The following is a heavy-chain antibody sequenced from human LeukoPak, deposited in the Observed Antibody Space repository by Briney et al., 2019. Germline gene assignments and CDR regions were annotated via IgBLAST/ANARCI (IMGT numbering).Heavy chain of an antibody. V-gene: IGHV3-21*01. CDR3: AREDISWATDY. Sequence: WVSSISSSNIYIYYADSVKGRFTISRDNAKNSLYLQMNSLRAEDTAVYYCAREDISWATDYWGQGTLVTVSS. J-gene: IGHJ4*02. CDR2: ISSSNIYI. D-gene: IGHD6-13*01.